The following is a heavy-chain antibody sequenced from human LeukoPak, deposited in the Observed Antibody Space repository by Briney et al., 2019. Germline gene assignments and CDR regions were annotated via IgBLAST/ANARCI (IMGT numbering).Heavy chain of an antibody. Sequence: GFLRLLWAGSWITFNRYAMSRVRQAPGEGLEWVSAISGSGGSTYYADSVKGRFTISRDNSKNTLYLQMNSLRAEDTAVYYCATRTDYFDYWGQGTLVTVSS. D-gene: IGHD1-1*01. CDR2: ISGSGGST. CDR1: WITFNRYA. CDR3: ATRTDYFDY. V-gene: IGHV3-23*01. J-gene: IGHJ4*02.